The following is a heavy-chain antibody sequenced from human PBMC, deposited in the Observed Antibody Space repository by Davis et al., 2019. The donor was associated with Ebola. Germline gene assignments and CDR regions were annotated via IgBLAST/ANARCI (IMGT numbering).Heavy chain of an antibody. D-gene: IGHD2-2*01. V-gene: IGHV1-18*01. CDR1: GYTFTSYG. CDR2: ISAYNGNP. J-gene: IGHJ5*02. CDR3: ARGIVVVPAAHAGWFDP. Sequence: ASVKVSCKASGYTFTSYGISWVRQAPGQGLEWMGWISAYNGNPNYAQKLQGRVTMTTDTSTSTAYMELRSLRSDDTAVYYCARGIVVVPAAHAGWFDPWGQGTLVTVSS.